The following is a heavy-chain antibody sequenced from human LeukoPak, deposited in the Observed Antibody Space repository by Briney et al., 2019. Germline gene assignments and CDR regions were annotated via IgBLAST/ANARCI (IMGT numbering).Heavy chain of an antibody. CDR2: ISYDGSNK. D-gene: IGHD1-1*01. CDR3: AKDGSWHGPPTSLDY. V-gene: IGHV3-30*18. J-gene: IGHJ4*02. CDR1: GFTFSSYG. Sequence: GGSLRLSCAASGFTFSSYGMHWVRQAPGKGLEWVAVISYDGSNKYYADSVKGRFTISRDNSKNTLYLQMNSLRAEDTAVYYCAKDGSWHGPPTSLDYWGQGTLVTVSS.